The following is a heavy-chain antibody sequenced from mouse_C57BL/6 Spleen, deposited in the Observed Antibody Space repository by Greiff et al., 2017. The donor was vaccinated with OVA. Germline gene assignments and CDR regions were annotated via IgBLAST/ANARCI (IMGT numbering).Heavy chain of an antibody. J-gene: IGHJ3*01. D-gene: IGHD2-2*01. Sequence: QVQLQQSGPELVNPGASVKISCKASGYAFSSSWMNWVKQRPGKGLEWIGRIYPGDGDTNYNGKFKGKATLTADKSSSTAYMQLSSLTSEDSAVYFCARSGYGYDWFAYWGQGTLVTVAA. V-gene: IGHV1-82*01. CDR2: IYPGDGDT. CDR1: GYAFSSSW. CDR3: ARSGYGYDWFAY.